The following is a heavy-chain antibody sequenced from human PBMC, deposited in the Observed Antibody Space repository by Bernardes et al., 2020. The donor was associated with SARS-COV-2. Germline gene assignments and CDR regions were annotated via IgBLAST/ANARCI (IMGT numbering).Heavy chain of an antibody. CDR3: ARHGKYCTNGVCQTYYYYAMDV. CDR2: IYSSGTT. V-gene: IGHV4-59*08. CDR1: GGPSKYYY. D-gene: IGHD2-8*01. J-gene: IGHJ6*02. Sequence: SETLSLTCTVSGGPSKYYYWSWIRQPPGKGLEWIGYIYSSGTTNYNPSLKSRVTMSIDTSKNQFSLILSSVTAADTAVYYCARHGKYCTNGVCQTYYYYAMDVWGLGTKVTVSS.